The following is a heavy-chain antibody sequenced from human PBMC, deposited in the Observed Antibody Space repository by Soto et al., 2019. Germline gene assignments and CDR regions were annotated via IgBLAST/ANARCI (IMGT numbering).Heavy chain of an antibody. CDR1: GFSLSTSEVG. V-gene: IGHV2-5*02. CDR2: IYWDDDK. Sequence: QITLKESGPTLVKPTQTLTLTCTFSGFSLSTSEVGVGWIRQPPGKALEWLALIYWDDDKRYSPSLKSRLTITKDTSRNQVVLTMTNMDPDDTATYYCAKRGTTGSSGTGFEPWGQGNLVTVSS. J-gene: IGHJ5*02. CDR3: AKRGTTGSSGTGFEP. D-gene: IGHD3-22*01.